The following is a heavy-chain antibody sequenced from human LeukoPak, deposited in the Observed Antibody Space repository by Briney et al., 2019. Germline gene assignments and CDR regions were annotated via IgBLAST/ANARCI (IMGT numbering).Heavy chain of an antibody. V-gene: IGHV1-69-2*01. D-gene: IGHD3-16*01. J-gene: IGHJ3*01. CDR3: ATGGNDAFAV. Sequence: VKISCKASGYTFSDFYMHWVRQAPGKGLEWMGRVDPEDGGTIYAETFQGRVTITADTSTDTAYMELNSLISEDTAVYYCATGGNDAFAVWGQGTLVTVSS. CDR1: GYTFSDFY. CDR2: VDPEDGGT.